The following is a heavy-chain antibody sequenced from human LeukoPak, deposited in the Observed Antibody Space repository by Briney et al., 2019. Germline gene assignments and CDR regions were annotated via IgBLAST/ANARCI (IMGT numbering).Heavy chain of an antibody. CDR2: LYSAGNT. D-gene: IGHD2/OR15-2a*01. V-gene: IGHV3-66*02. J-gene: IGHJ4*02. Sequence: PGGSLRLFCAASGFTVSSNYMNWVRQAPGKGLEWVSVLYSAGNTFYADSVKGRFTISRDNSKNTLYLQMNSLRPEDTAVYYCARAREYLAIDYWGQGTLVTVSS. CDR3: ARAREYLAIDY. CDR1: GFTVSSNY.